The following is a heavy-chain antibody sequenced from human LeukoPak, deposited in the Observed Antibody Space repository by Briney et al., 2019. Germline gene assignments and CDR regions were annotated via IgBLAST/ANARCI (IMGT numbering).Heavy chain of an antibody. Sequence: SETLSLTCAVYGGSFSGYYWSWIRQPPGKGLEWIGETNHSGSTNYNPSLKSRVTISVDTSKNQFSLKLSSVTAADTAVYYCARAFRELLDAFDIWGQGTMVTVSS. CDR3: ARAFRELLDAFDI. D-gene: IGHD1-7*01. V-gene: IGHV4-34*01. CDR2: TNHSGST. CDR1: GGSFSGYY. J-gene: IGHJ3*02.